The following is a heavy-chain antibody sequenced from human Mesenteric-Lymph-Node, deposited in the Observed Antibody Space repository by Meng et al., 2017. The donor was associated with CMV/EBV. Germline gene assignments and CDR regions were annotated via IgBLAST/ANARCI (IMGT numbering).Heavy chain of an antibody. J-gene: IGHJ4*02. CDR1: GVTFGSDA. CDR3: AKDRDPVIVVVFDY. Sequence: ASGVTFGSDAMSWVRQAPGKGLEWVSAISGSGGSTYYADSVKGRSTISRDNSKNTLYLQMNSLRAEDTAVYYCAKDRDPVIVVVFDYWGQGTLVTVSS. D-gene: IGHD3-22*01. V-gene: IGHV3-23*01. CDR2: ISGSGGST.